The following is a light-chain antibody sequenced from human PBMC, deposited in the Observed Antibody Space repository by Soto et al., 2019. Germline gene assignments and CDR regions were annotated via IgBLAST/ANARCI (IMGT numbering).Light chain of an antibody. Sequence: DIVLTQSPGILSLSPGERATLSCRASQSVSNTYFAWYQQKPGQAPRLLIYGASSQATGIPDRFSGSGSGTGFTLTISRMEPDEFAVYFCHQYGTSRRTFGTGTNVEF. V-gene: IGKV3-20*01. CDR1: QSVSNTY. J-gene: IGKJ1*01. CDR2: GAS. CDR3: HQYGTSRRT.